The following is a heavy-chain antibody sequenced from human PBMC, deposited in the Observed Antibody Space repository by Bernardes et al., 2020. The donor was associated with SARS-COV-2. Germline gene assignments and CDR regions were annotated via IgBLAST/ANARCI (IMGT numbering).Heavy chain of an antibody. CDR3: ARDSYSNYGYTSPDYYHGVDA. D-gene: IGHD3-16*01. V-gene: IGHV3-9*01. CDR2: ISWHSENI. Sequence: GGSLRLSCAASGFTFDDYAMHWVRQAPGKGLEWVSGISWHSENIGYADSVKGRFTISRDNAKNSLYLQMNSLRAEDTAVYYCARDSYSNYGYTSPDYYHGVDAWGQGTTIIVSS. CDR1: GFTFDDYA. J-gene: IGHJ6*02.